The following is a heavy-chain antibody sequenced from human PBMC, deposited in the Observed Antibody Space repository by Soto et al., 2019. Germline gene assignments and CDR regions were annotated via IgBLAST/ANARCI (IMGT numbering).Heavy chain of an antibody. CDR3: AKDLKRKFYDIVTGYYKGDYFDY. Sequence: EVQLLESGGGLVQPGGSLRLSCAASGFTFSSYAMSWVRQAPGKGLEWVSAISGSGGSTYYADSVKGRFTISRDNSKNTLYLQMNSLRAEDTAVYYCAKDLKRKFYDIVTGYYKGDYFDYWGQGTLVTVSS. V-gene: IGHV3-23*01. J-gene: IGHJ4*02. CDR2: ISGSGGST. CDR1: GFTFSSYA. D-gene: IGHD3-9*01.